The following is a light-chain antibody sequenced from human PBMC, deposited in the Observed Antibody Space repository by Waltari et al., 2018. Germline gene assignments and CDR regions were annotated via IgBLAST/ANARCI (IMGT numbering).Light chain of an antibody. V-gene: IGLV2-8*01. CDR1: RSAVGDYKY. CDR2: EVN. CDR3: FSYAGSNTYV. Sequence: QSALTQPASASGSPGPSVTISCSGTRSAVGDYKYVSWYQYYPVKAPKLILYEVNKRPSGVPDRFYGSRSGSTAFLTVSGLQADDEAVYFCFSYAGSNTYVFGSGTTVTVL. J-gene: IGLJ1*01.